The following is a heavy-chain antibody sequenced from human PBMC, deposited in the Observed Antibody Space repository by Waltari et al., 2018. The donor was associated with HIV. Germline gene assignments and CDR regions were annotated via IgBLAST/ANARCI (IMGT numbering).Heavy chain of an antibody. CDR1: GGSISSGNYY. CDR3: ARGIDDSTGYMKNGFDY. D-gene: IGHD3-22*01. Sequence: QVQLQESGPGLVKPSQTLSLTCTVSGGSISSGNYYWSWIRQPAGKGLEWIGRIFGRGGTNDNPSLKSRVTISVDTSKNQFSLRLSSLTAADTAVYFCARGIDDSTGYMKNGFDYWGQGTLVTVSS. J-gene: IGHJ4*02. V-gene: IGHV4-61*02. CDR2: IFGRGGT.